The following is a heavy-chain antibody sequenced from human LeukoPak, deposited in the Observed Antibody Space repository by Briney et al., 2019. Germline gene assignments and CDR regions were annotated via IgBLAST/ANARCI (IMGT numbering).Heavy chain of an antibody. D-gene: IGHD1-14*01. Sequence: GGSLRLSCAASGSTFTSYWMNWVRQAPGMGLEWVANIKQDGSEKYYVDSVKGRFTISRDNAKNSLYLQMISLRVEDTAVYYCARDPDRDGVDYWGQGTLVTVSS. CDR3: ARDPDRDGVDY. CDR1: GSTFTSYW. J-gene: IGHJ4*02. CDR2: IKQDGSEK. V-gene: IGHV3-7*01.